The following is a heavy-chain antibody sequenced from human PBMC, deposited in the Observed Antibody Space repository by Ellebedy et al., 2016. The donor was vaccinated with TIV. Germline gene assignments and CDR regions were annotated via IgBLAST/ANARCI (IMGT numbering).Heavy chain of an antibody. CDR2: IKQDGSEK. CDR1: GFTFSNYW. D-gene: IGHD3-9*01. V-gene: IGHV3-7*01. CDR3: ARDVDVDWFPDRFDY. Sequence: PGGSLRLSCAASGFTFSNYWMTWVRQAPGKGPECVANIKQDGSEKYYVDSVKGRFTISRDNAKNSLYLQMNSLRPEDTAVYYCARDVDVDWFPDRFDYWGQGTLVTVSS. J-gene: IGHJ4*02.